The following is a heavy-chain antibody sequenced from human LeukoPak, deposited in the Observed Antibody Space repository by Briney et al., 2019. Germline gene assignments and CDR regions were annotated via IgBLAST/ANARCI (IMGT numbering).Heavy chain of an antibody. CDR3: AREQHTALDY. Sequence: PGGSLRLSCAASGFTFDDYGMSWVRQAPGKGLEWVGRTRNKVNSYTTEYAASVKGRFTISRDDSKNSLYLQMNSLKTEDTAVYYCAREQHTALDYWGQGTLVTVSS. CDR2: TRNKVNSYTT. J-gene: IGHJ4*02. CDR1: GFTFDDYG. V-gene: IGHV3-72*01. D-gene: IGHD5-18*01.